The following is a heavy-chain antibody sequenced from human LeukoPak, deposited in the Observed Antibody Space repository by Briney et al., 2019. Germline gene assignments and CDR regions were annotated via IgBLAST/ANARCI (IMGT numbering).Heavy chain of an antibody. Sequence: ASVKVSCKASGYTFTSYYVHWVRQAPGQGLEWMGIINPSGGSTSCAQKFQGRVTMTRDTSTTTVYMELSSLRSEDTAVYYCARDEDSANSFDCWGQGTLVTVSS. J-gene: IGHJ4*02. CDR2: INPSGGST. V-gene: IGHV1-46*01. D-gene: IGHD4/OR15-4a*01. CDR3: ARDEDSANSFDC. CDR1: GYTFTSYY.